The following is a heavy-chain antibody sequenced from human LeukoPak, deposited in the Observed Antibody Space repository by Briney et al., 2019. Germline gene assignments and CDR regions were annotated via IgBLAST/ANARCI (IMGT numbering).Heavy chain of an antibody. CDR1: GYTFTGYY. CDR3: ARYRPRYYDILTGYRHSGFDY. D-gene: IGHD3-9*01. Sequence: ASVTVSCKASGYTFTGYYMHWVRQAPGQGLEWMGWINPNSGGTNYAQKFQGRVTMSRDTSISTAYMELSRLRSDDTAVNYCARYRPRYYDILTGYRHSGFDYGGQGTLVTVPS. J-gene: IGHJ4*02. CDR2: INPNSGGT. V-gene: IGHV1-2*02.